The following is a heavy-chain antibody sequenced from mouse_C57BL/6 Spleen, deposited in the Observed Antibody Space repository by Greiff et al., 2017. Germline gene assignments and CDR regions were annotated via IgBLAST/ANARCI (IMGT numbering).Heavy chain of an antibody. Sequence: DVKLVESGGDLVKPGGSLKLSCAASGFTFSSYGMSWVRQTPDKRLEWVATISSGGSYTYYPDSVKGRFTISRDNAKNTLYLQMSSLKSEDTAMYYCARQYYGSSYGYAMDYWGQGTSVTVSS. CDR1: GFTFSSYG. J-gene: IGHJ4*01. CDR3: ARQYYGSSYGYAMDY. D-gene: IGHD1-1*01. V-gene: IGHV5-6*02. CDR2: ISSGGSYT.